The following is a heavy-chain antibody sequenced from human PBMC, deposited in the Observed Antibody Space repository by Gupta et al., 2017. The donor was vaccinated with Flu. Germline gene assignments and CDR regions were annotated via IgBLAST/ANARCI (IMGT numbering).Heavy chain of an antibody. CDR3: ARDRHEIFSNYGMDV. D-gene: IGHD5-24*01. Sequence: QAQLVESGGGLVKPGGSLRLSCAASGFKFSGYSMSWIRQAPGKGLEWVSYISSDSRTINYADSVKGRCIVSRDNAQTLMYLQMNNLRADDTAIYYCARDRHEIFSNYGMDVWGQGTTVTVSS. V-gene: IGHV3-11*01. J-gene: IGHJ6*02. CDR2: ISSDSRTI. CDR1: GFKFSGYS.